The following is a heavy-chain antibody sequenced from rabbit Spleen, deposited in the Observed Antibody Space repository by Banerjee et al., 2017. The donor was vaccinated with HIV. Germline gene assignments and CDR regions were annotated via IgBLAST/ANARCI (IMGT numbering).Heavy chain of an antibody. D-gene: IGHD6-1*01. CDR3: ARSTSAAYDL. CDR2: INTGSSGST. CDR1: GVSFSDKDV. V-gene: IGHV1S45*01. Sequence: EQLVESGGGLVQPEGSLTLTCKASGVSFSDKDVMCWVRQAPGKGLEWIACINTGSSGSTAYASWAKGRFTISTASATTVTLQMTSLTAADTATYFCARSTSAAYDLWGPGTLVTVS. J-gene: IGHJ4*01.